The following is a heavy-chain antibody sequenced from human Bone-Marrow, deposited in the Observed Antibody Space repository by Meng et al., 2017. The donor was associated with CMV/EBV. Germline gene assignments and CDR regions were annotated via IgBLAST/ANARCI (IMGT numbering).Heavy chain of an antibody. CDR3: ARVTIFGAIY. Sequence: SETLSLTCTVAGGSISSSSYYWGWIRQPPGKGLEWIGSIYYSGSTYYNPSLKSRITISVDTSQNQFSLKLSSVTAADTAVYYCARVTIFGAIYWGQGTLVTGSS. D-gene: IGHD3-3*01. CDR2: IYYSGST. V-gene: IGHV4-39*07. J-gene: IGHJ4*02. CDR1: GGSISSSSYY.